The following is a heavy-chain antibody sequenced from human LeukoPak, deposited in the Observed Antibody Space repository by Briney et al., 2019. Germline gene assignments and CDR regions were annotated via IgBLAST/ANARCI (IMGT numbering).Heavy chain of an antibody. CDR3: AGDYGDYSFDY. Sequence: SETLSLTCTVSGGSISSSSYYWGWIRQPPGKGLEWIGNIYYSGSIYYNPSLKSRVTVSVDTSKNQFSLKLSSVTAADTAVYYCAGDYGDYSFDYWSQGTLVTVSS. CDR1: GGSISSSSYY. V-gene: IGHV4-39*01. CDR2: IYYSGSI. J-gene: IGHJ4*02. D-gene: IGHD4-17*01.